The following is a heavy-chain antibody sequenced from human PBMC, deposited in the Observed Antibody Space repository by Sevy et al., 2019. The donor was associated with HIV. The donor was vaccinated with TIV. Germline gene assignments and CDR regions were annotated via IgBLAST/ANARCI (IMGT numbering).Heavy chain of an antibody. V-gene: IGHV3-23*01. CDR1: GFTFSNYA. Sequence: GGSLRLSCAASGFTFSNYAMSWVRQAPGKGLEWVSSISISGIKTYYADYVKGRFTISRDNSKNTLYLQMNSLRADDTAVYYCAKEWTQLSDWYGELDYWGQGSLVTVSS. CDR2: ISISGIKT. D-gene: IGHD6-19*01. J-gene: IGHJ4*02. CDR3: AKEWTQLSDWYGELDY.